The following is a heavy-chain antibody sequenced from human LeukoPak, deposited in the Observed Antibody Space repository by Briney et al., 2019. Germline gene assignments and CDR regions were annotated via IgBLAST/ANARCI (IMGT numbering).Heavy chain of an antibody. V-gene: IGHV6-1*01. J-gene: IGHJ3*02. CDR2: TYYRSKWYR. CDR1: GDSVSANSAT. CDR3: ARDSDAFDT. Sequence: SQTLSLTCAISGDSVSANSATWNWIRQSPSRGLEWLGRTYYRSKWYRDYAVSVKSRITINPDSSKNHFSLQLNSVTPEDTALYYCARDSDAFDTWGQGTMVTVSS.